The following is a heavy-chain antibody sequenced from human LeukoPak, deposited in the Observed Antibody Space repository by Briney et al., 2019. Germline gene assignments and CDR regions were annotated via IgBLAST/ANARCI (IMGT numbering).Heavy chain of an antibody. Sequence: GGSLRLSCAASGFTFSSYSMNWVRQAPGKGLEWVSSISTSSSYIYYADSVKGRFTVSRDNSKNTLYLQMNSLRAEDTAVYYCASTTRGGTYYYYMDVWGKGTTVTISS. CDR3: ASTTRGGTYYYYMDV. CDR2: ISTSSSYI. V-gene: IGHV3-21*04. D-gene: IGHD3-10*01. CDR1: GFTFSSYS. J-gene: IGHJ6*03.